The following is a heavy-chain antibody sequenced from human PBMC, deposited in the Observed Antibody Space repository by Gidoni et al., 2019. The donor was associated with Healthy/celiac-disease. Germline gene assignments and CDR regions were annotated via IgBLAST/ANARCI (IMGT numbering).Heavy chain of an antibody. D-gene: IGHD3-9*01. CDR3: ARASDYDIFTGPRIGAFDI. CDR2: T. J-gene: IGHJ3*02. Sequence: TNYNPSLKSRVTISVDTSKNQFSLKLSSVTAADTAVYYCARASDYDIFTGPRIGAFDIWGQGTMVTVSS. V-gene: IGHV4-59*01.